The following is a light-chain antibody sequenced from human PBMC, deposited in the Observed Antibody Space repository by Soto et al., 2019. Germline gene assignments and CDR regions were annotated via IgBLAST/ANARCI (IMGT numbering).Light chain of an antibody. V-gene: IGLV2-23*01. Sequence: QSALTQPASVSGSPGQSITISCTGTSSDVGSYNLVSWYQQHPGKAPKLMIYEGNKRPSGVSNRFSGSKSANTASLTISGLQTGDGACYFRCSYAGTNTFVFGTGTKVTVL. CDR2: EGN. CDR3: CSYAGTNTFV. CDR1: SSDVGSYNL. J-gene: IGLJ1*01.